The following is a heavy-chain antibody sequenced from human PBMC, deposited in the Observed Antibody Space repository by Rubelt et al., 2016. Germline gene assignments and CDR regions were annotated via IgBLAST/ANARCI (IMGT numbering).Heavy chain of an antibody. Sequence: QVQLVQSGAEVKRPGASVKVSCKASGYPFATYAMHWVRQAPGQRLEWMGWIDAGNGDTKYSINLQGGVTLTRDTSARTAYMELSSLGSEDSAVYYCARFALPAVTTAYYYYALDVWGQGTTVTVSS. V-gene: IGHV1-3*01. CDR1: GYPFATYA. CDR3: ARFALPAVTTAYYYYALDV. J-gene: IGHJ6*02. D-gene: IGHD4-17*01. CDR2: IDAGNGDT.